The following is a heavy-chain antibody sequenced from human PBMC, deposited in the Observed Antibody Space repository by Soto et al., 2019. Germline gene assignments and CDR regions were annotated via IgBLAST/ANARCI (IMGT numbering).Heavy chain of an antibody. CDR1: GFTFSSYS. Sequence: GALRLSCAASGFTFSSYSMNWVRQAPGKGLEWVSSISSSSSYIYYADSVKGRFTISRDNAKNSLYLQMNSLRAEDTAVYYCARVLYYYGSGSYYSDYYYYMDVWGKGTTVTVSS. J-gene: IGHJ6*03. D-gene: IGHD3-10*01. CDR2: ISSSSSYI. V-gene: IGHV3-21*01. CDR3: ARVLYYYGSGSYYSDYYYYMDV.